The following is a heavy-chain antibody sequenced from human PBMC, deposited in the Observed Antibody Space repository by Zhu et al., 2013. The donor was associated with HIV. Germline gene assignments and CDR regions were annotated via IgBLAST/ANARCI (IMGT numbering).Heavy chain of an antibody. J-gene: IGHJ3*02. CDR3: ARGPAGIAVAGTGGAFDI. CDR1: GGSISSGDYY. V-gene: IGHV4-30-4*01. D-gene: IGHD6-19*01. CDR2: IYYSGST. Sequence: QVQLQESGPGLVKPSQTLSLTCTVSGGSISSGDYYWSWIRQPPGKGLEWIGYIYYSGSTYYNPSLKSRVTISVDTSKNQFSLKLSSVTAADTAVYYCARGPAGIAVAGTGGAFDIWGQGDNGHRLF.